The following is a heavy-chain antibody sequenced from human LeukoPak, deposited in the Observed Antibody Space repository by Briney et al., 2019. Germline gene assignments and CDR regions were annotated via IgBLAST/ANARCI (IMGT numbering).Heavy chain of an antibody. CDR3: ARGSRGKNSSSSWLRYYYYMDV. CDR2: IFYSGST. D-gene: IGHD6-6*01. J-gene: IGHJ6*03. CDR1: GGSISTSSYY. V-gene: IGHV4-39*07. Sequence: ESSETLSLTCTVSGGSISTSSYYWGWVRQPPGKGLEWIGNIFYSGSTYYSPSLKSRVTISLDTSRNQFSLKLSSVTAADTAVYYCARGSRGKNSSSSWLRYYYYMDVWGKGTTVTVSS.